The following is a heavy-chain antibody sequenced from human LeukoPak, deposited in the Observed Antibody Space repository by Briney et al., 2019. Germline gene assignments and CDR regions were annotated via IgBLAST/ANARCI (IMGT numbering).Heavy chain of an antibody. J-gene: IGHJ3*02. CDR1: GGSISSYY. Sequence: SETLSLTCTVSGGSISSYYWSWIRQPAGKGLEWIGRIYTSGSTNYNPSLKSRVTMSVDTSKNQFSLKLSSVTAADTAVYYCARVPNYDFWSGYYMSDAFDIWGQGTMVTVSS. CDR3: ARVPNYDFWSGYYMSDAFDI. D-gene: IGHD3-3*01. CDR2: IYTSGST. V-gene: IGHV4-4*07.